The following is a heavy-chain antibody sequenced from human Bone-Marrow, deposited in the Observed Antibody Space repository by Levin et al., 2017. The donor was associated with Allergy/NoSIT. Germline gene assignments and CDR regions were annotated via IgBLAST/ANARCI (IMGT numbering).Heavy chain of an antibody. CDR1: GFTFGDYA. J-gene: IGHJ1*01. CDR3: ARDNYGSGSFPEYFQH. Sequence: GGSLRLSCTASGFTFGDYAMSWFRQAPGKGLEWVGFIRSKAYGGTTEYAASVKGRFTISTDDSKSIAYLQMNSLKTEDTAVYYCARDNYGSGSFPEYFQHWGQGTLVTVSS. D-gene: IGHD3-10*01. V-gene: IGHV3-49*03. CDR2: IRSKAYGGTT.